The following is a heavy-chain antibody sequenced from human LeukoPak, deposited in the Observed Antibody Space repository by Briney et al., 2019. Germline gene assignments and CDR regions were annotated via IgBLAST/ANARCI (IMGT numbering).Heavy chain of an antibody. Sequence: PGGSLRLSCAASGFTFNAFGMNWVRQAPGKGLEWVSYIGTTSGAIYYADSVKGRFTISRDSAKNSLYLQMNSLRAEDTAVYYCARQHCSGGDCYFFDWGQGTLVTVSS. CDR3: ARQHCSGGDCYFFD. D-gene: IGHD2-15*01. CDR1: GFTFNAFG. J-gene: IGHJ4*02. V-gene: IGHV3-48*01. CDR2: IGTTSGAI.